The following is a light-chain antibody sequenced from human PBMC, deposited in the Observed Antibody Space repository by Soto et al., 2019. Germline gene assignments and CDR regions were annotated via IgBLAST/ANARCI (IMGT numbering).Light chain of an antibody. CDR3: QQRSNWPIT. Sequence: EIVLTQSPATLSLSPGERATLSCRASQSVSSYLAWYQQKPGQPPRLLIYDASNRTTVIPARFSGSGSGTNFTLTISSLEPEDFAVYYCQQRSNWPITFGQGTRLEIK. CDR2: DAS. V-gene: IGKV3-11*01. J-gene: IGKJ5*01. CDR1: QSVSSY.